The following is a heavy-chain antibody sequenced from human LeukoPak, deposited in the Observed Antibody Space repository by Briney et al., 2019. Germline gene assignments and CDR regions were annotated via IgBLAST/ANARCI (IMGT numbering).Heavy chain of an antibody. D-gene: IGHD4/OR15-4a*01. Sequence: PSETLSLTCNVSGDSITGGAFYWAWIPQSPRKGLEWIGNVYYSGSTQYNPSLRGRVSISMDKTKNQFSLNLNSVSVTDTAIYYCARRDYAAWFDPWGQGALVTVSS. J-gene: IGHJ5*02. CDR2: VYYSGST. CDR1: GDSITGGAFY. CDR3: ARRDYAAWFDP. V-gene: IGHV4-39*01.